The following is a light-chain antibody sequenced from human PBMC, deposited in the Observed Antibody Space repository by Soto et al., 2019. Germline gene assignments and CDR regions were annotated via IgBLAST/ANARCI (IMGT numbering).Light chain of an antibody. CDR1: QGIAPY. Sequence: DVQMTQSPSSLSAFVGDRVTITCRASQGIAPYLAWFKQKPGKVPKLLIYATSTLQSGVPSRFSGGGSGTDFTLTISSLQPEDVATYYCQKYNTAPLTFGGGTKVEIK. V-gene: IGKV1-27*01. J-gene: IGKJ4*01. CDR3: QKYNTAPLT. CDR2: ATS.